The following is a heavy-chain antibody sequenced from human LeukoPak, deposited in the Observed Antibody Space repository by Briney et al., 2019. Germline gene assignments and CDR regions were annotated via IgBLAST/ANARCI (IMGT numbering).Heavy chain of an antibody. Sequence: GASVKVSCKASGYTFTGYYMHWVRQAPGKGLEWMGGFDPEDGETIYAQKFQGRVTMTEDTSTDTAYMELSSLRSEDTAVYYCATEDYYDSSGYYHWGQGTLVTVSS. D-gene: IGHD3-22*01. CDR2: FDPEDGET. CDR3: ATEDYYDSSGYYH. CDR1: GYTFTGYY. J-gene: IGHJ5*02. V-gene: IGHV1-24*01.